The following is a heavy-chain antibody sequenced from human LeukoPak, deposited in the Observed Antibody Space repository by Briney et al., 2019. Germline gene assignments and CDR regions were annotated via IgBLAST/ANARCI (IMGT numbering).Heavy chain of an antibody. CDR2: LSGSGGTT. V-gene: IGHV3-23*01. Sequence: GGSLRLSCAASGFTFSSYAMHWVRQAPGKGLEWVSTLSGSGGTTYYADSVKGRFTISRDNSKNTVNLQMNSLRAEDTAVYFCAKMSQRSGWNPLVDYWGQGTLVTVSS. CDR1: GFTFSSYA. CDR3: AKMSQRSGWNPLVDY. J-gene: IGHJ4*02. D-gene: IGHD6-19*01.